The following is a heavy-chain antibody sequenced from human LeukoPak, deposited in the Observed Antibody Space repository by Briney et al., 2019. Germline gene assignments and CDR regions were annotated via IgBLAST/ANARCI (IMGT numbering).Heavy chain of an antibody. CDR3: ARQDGSQYYDFWSGYYQPYNWFDP. CDR1: GGSISSSSYY. D-gene: IGHD3-3*01. V-gene: IGHV4-39*01. J-gene: IGHJ5*02. CDR2: IYYSGST. Sequence: SETLSLTCTVSGGSISSSSYYWGWIRQPPGKGLEWIGSIYYSGSTYYNPSLKSRVTISVDTSKNQFSPKLSSVTAADTAVYYCARQDGSQYYDFWSGYYQPYNWFDPWGQGTLVTASS.